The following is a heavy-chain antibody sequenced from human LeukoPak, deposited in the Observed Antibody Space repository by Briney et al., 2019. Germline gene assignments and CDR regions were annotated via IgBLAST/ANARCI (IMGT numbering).Heavy chain of an antibody. J-gene: IGHJ5*02. CDR1: GYTFTGYY. Sequence: ASVKVSCKASGYTFTGYYMHWVRQAPGQGLEWMGWINPNSGGTNYAQKFQGRVTITADKSTGTAYMELSSLRSEDTAVYYCAGSYSSSSYWFDPWGQGTLVTVSS. CDR2: INPNSGGT. D-gene: IGHD6-6*01. V-gene: IGHV1-2*02. CDR3: AGSYSSSSYWFDP.